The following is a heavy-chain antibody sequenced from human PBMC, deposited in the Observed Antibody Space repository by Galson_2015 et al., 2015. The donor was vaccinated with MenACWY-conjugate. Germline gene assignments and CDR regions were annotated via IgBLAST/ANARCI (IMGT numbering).Heavy chain of an antibody. CDR3: ARDYSYGSGSYPMYFGHY. J-gene: IGHJ4*02. D-gene: IGHD3-10*01. CDR2: IKQDGREK. Sequence: LRLSCAASGFTFSSYWMNWVRQAPGKGLEWVANIKQDGREKYYLDSVKGRFTISRDNAKNSLYLQMNSLRAEDTAVYYCARDYSYGSGSYPMYFGHYWGQGTLVTVSS. CDR1: GFTFSSYW. V-gene: IGHV3-7*03.